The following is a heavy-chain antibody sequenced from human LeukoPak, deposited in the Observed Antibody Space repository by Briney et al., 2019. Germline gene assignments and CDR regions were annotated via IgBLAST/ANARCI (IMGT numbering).Heavy chain of an antibody. Sequence: PSETLSLTCSVSGGSISSTNYYWGWIRQPPGKGLEWIGSIYYSGSTYYNPSLKSRVTISVDTSKNQFSLKLSSVTAADTAVYHCARGKGAPGFDWRIYYYYYYGMDVWGQGTTVTVSS. J-gene: IGHJ6*02. CDR1: GGSISSTNYY. CDR3: ARGKGAPGFDWRIYYYYYYGMDV. D-gene: IGHD3-9*01. V-gene: IGHV4-39*01. CDR2: IYYSGST.